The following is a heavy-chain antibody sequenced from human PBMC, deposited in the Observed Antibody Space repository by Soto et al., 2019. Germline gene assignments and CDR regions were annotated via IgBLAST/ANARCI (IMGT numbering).Heavy chain of an antibody. V-gene: IGHV1-8*01. CDR3: ARVRETSGMDG. CDR1: GYTFTSYD. CDR2: MNPNSGNT. Sequence: QVQLVQSGAEVKKPGASVKVSCKASGYTFTSYDINWVRQATGQGLEWMGWMNPNSGNTAYAQKFQXRVTMTRNTSISTAYMALSSLRSEDTAVYYSARVRETSGMDGWGRGHTVTVSS. J-gene: IGHJ6*02.